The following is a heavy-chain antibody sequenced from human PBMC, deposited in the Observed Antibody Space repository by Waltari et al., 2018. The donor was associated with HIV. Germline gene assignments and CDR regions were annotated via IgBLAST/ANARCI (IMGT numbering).Heavy chain of an antibody. J-gene: IGHJ4*02. Sequence: QVQLVESGGGVVQPGTSLTLSCAVSGFTFSNFAIHWVRQSPGKGLEWLAVFWSDGVEVSYADSVKGRFTISKDSSQKTLYLHLTSLRAEDTALYYCTRGYSSSRWIPLYHWGRGTL. CDR3: TRGYSSSRWIPLYH. D-gene: IGHD6-6*01. V-gene: IGHV3-33*01. CDR1: GFTFSNFA. CDR2: FWSDGVEV.